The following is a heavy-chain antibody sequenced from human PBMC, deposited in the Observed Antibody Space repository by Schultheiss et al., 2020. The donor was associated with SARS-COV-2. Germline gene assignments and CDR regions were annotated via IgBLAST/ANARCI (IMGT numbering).Heavy chain of an antibody. CDR1: GFTFSSYG. CDR2: ISSNGGST. V-gene: IGHV3-64*04. J-gene: IGHJ6*02. Sequence: GESLKISCAASGFTFSSYGMHWVRQAPGKGLEYVSAISSNGGSTYYADSVKGRFTISRDNSKNTLYLQMNSLRAEDTDVYYCARGDGGIAPYYYYGMDVWGQGTTVTVSS. CDR3: ARGDGGIAPYYYYGMDV. D-gene: IGHD2-21*01.